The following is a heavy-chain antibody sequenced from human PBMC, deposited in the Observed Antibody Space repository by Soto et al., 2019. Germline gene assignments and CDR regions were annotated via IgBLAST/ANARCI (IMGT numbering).Heavy chain of an antibody. V-gene: IGHV3-74*01. CDR1: GFTFSGSW. D-gene: IGHD3-10*01. CDR3: ARGIFGSGTANDY. Sequence: EVQLVESGGGLVQPGGSLRLSCAASGFTFSGSWMHWVRQAPGKGLVWVSRINGDGSGTSYADFVKGRFTISRDDAKKTLFLKMNGLRAEDKAVYYCARGIFGSGTANDYWGQGTLVTVSS. CDR2: INGDGSGT. J-gene: IGHJ4*02.